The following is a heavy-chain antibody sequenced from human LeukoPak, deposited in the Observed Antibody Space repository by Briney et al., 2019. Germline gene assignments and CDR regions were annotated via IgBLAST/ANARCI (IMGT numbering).Heavy chain of an antibody. CDR1: GFTFSSFA. V-gene: IGHV3-23*01. D-gene: IGHD4-17*01. CDR3: AKGYDYGDYGFDY. CDR2: IGGSGGAT. J-gene: IGHJ4*02. Sequence: GGSLRLSCAASGFTFSSFAMTWVRQAPGKGLEWVSTIGGSGGATYYADSVKGRFTISRDGSMNTVYLQMSSLRAEDTAVYYCAKGYDYGDYGFDYWGQGTLVTVSS.